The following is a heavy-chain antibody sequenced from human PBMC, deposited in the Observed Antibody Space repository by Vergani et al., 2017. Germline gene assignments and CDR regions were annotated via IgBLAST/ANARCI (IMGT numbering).Heavy chain of an antibody. CDR1: GASIRSSNYY. J-gene: IGHJ5*02. D-gene: IGHD6-19*01. CDR2: IYYSGST. V-gene: IGHV4-39*01. CDR3: ARHSXVEWLVKLGWIDP. Sequence: QLQLQESGPGLVKPSANLSVTCSVSGASIRSSNYYWGWIRQPPGKGLEWIASIYYSGSTYYNPSLKSRVTISVDTSKNQFSLKLSSVTAADTAVYFCARHSXVEWLVKLGWIDPWGQGILVTVSS.